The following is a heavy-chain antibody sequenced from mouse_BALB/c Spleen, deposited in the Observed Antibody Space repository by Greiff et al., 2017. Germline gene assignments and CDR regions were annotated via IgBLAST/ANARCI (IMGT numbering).Heavy chain of an antibody. CDR1: GYTFTNYW. V-gene: IGHV1-7*01. D-gene: IGHD2-14*01. J-gene: IGHJ4*01. Sequence: QVQLKESGAELAKPGASVKMSCKASGYTFTNYWMHWVKQRPGQGLEWIGYINPSTDYTEYNQKFKDKATLTADKSSSTAYMQLSSLTSEDSAVYYCTRKDYRAMDYWGQGTSVTVSS. CDR3: TRKDYRAMDY. CDR2: INPSTDYT.